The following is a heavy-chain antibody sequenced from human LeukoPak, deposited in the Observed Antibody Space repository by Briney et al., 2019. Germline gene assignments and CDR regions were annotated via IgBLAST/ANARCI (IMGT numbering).Heavy chain of an antibody. D-gene: IGHD3-22*01. Sequence: LPGGSLRLSCAASGFTFSDHYMDWVRQAPGKGLEWVGRTRNKANSYTTEYAASVKGRFTISRDDSKNSLYLQMNSLNTEDTAVYYCARAYYYDSSGYSYYFDYWGQGTLVTVSS. V-gene: IGHV3-72*01. CDR1: GFTFSDHY. CDR3: ARAYYYDSSGYSYYFDY. J-gene: IGHJ4*02. CDR2: TRNKANSYTT.